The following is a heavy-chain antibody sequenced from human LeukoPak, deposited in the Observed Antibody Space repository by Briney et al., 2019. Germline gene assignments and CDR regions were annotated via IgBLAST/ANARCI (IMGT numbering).Heavy chain of an antibody. J-gene: IGHJ5*02. D-gene: IGHD1-20*01. V-gene: IGHV3-66*01. CDR1: GFTVTSNY. CDR2: LYSGGGA. Sequence: GGSLRLSCAVSGFTVTSNYMTWVRHAPRKGLEWVSVLYSGGGAYYADSVKDRFTISRDYSQNTLLLQMNSLRVEDTAIYYCAGGDYNWNGFDPWGQGTLVTVSS. CDR3: AGGDYNWNGFDP.